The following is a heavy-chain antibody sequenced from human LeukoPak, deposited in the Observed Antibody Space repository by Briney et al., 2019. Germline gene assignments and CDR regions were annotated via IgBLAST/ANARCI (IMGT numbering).Heavy chain of an antibody. Sequence: QPGGSLRLSCAASGFTFRSYEMNWVREAPGEGGEGVSYISSSGSTIYYADSVKGRFTISRDNAKNSLYLQMNSLRAEDTAVYYCARRSRPGGYDDLQEPFLYWGQGTLVTVSS. CDR1: GFTFRSYE. CDR3: ARRSRPGGYDDLQEPFLY. V-gene: IGHV3-48*03. CDR2: ISSSGSTI. D-gene: IGHD5-12*01. J-gene: IGHJ4*02.